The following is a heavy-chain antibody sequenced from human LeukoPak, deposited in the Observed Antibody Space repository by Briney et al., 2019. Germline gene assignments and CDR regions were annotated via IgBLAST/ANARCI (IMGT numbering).Heavy chain of an antibody. CDR2: IRGKAYDGTT. J-gene: IGHJ4*02. D-gene: IGHD6-13*01. CDR1: GFTFGDYA. Sequence: QPGGSLRLSCTGSGFTFGDYAMSWVRQAPGKGLEWVGFIRGKAYDGTTEYAASVKGRFTISRDDSKSIAYLQMNTLKTEDTAVYYCTRTYSSSSPYFDYWGQGTLVTVSS. V-gene: IGHV3-49*04. CDR3: TRTYSSSSPYFDY.